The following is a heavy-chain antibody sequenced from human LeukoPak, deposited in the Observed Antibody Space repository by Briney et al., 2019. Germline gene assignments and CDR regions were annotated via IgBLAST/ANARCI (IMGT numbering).Heavy chain of an antibody. D-gene: IGHD2-21*02. V-gene: IGHV3-11*06. J-gene: IGHJ4*02. Sequence: PGGSLRLSCAASGFTFSDYYMSWIRQAPGKGLEWGSYISSSSSYIDYADSVKGRFTISRDNAQNSLYLQMNSLRAEDTAVYYCARDPQTETYFDYWGQGTLVSVSS. CDR3: ARDPQTETYFDY. CDR2: ISSSSSYI. CDR1: GFTFSDYY.